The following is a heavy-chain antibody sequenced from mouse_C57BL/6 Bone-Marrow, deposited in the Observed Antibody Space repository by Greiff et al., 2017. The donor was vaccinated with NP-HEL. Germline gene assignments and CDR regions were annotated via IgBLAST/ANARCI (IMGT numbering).Heavy chain of an antibody. CDR3: ARSYPYYAMDY. Sequence: EVKLLESGPGLVKPSQSLSLTCSVTGYSITSGYYWNWIRQFPGNKLEWMGYISYDGSNNYNPSLKNRISITRDTSKNQFFLKLNSVTTEDTATYYCARSYPYYAMDYWGQGTSVTVSS. CDR1: GYSITSGYY. J-gene: IGHJ4*01. V-gene: IGHV3-6*01. CDR2: ISYDGSN.